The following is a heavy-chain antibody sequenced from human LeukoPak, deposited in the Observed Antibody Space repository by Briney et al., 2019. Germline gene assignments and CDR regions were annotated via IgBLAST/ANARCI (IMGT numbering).Heavy chain of an antibody. J-gene: IGHJ4*02. CDR3: LRGDRRDY. CDR2: ISSSSSYI. Sequence: GGSLRLSCAASGFTVSSNYMSWVRQAPGKGLEWVSSISSSSSYIYYADSVKGRFTISRDNAKNSLYPQMNSLRAEDTAVYYCLRGDRRDYWGQGTLVTVSS. V-gene: IGHV3-21*01. CDR1: GFTVSSNY.